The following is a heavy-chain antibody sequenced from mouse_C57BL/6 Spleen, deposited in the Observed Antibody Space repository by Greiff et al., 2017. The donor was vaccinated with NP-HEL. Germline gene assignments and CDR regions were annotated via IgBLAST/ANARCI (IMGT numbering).Heavy chain of an antibody. Sequence: EVQLQQSGPVLVKPGASVKMSCKASGYTFTDYYMNWVKQSHGKSLEWIGDINPYNGGTSYNQKFKGRVTLTGDNASSTAYMELNSLTSEDSAFYYCARRVSSCYQAWFAYWGQGTLVTVSA. CDR3: ARRVSSCYQAWFAY. V-gene: IGHV1-19*01. J-gene: IGHJ3*01. CDR2: INPYNGGT. D-gene: IGHD3-2*02. CDR1: GYTFTDYY.